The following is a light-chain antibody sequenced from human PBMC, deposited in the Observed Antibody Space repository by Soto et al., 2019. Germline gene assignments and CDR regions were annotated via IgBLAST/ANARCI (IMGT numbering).Light chain of an antibody. J-gene: IGKJ5*01. CDR3: QQHNSYPIT. CDR1: QGISSY. V-gene: IGKV1-9*01. Sequence: DIQLTQSPSFLSASVGDRVTITCRASQGISSYLAWYQQKPGKAPKLLIYAASTLQSGVPSRFSGSGSGTEFTLTTSSLHTEDFATYYCQQHNSYPITFGQGKRLEIK. CDR2: AAS.